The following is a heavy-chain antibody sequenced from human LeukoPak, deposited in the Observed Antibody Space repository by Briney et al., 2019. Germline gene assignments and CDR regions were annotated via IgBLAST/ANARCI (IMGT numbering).Heavy chain of an antibody. D-gene: IGHD6-19*01. J-gene: IGHJ4*02. CDR3: AILAVASDFDY. Sequence: GGSLRVSCAVSGFPLSIYEMNWVRQAPGKGLEKVSNICSSRKTIYSADSVKGRFSITRDNANSSLYLQMNSLRVEDTAVYYCAILAVASDFDYWGQGALVTVSA. CDR1: GFPLSIYE. CDR2: ICSSRKTI. V-gene: IGHV3-48*03.